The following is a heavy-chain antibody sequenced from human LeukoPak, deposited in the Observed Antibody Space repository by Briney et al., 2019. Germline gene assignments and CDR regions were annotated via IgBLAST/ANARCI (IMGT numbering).Heavy chain of an antibody. J-gene: IGHJ4*02. V-gene: IGHV3-30-3*01. CDR3: ARDRLSGWYGGDYFDY. CDR1: GFTFSGYA. CDR2: ISYDGSNK. Sequence: PGRSLRLSCAASGFTFSGYAMHWVRQAPGKXLEWVAVISYDGSNKYYADSVKGRFTISRDNSKNTLYLQMNSLRAEDTAVYYCARDRLSGWYGGDYFDYWGQGTLVTVSS. D-gene: IGHD6-19*01.